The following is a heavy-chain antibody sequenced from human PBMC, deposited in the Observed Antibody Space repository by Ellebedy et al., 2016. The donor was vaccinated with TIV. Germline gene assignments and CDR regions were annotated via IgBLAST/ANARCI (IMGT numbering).Heavy chain of an antibody. V-gene: IGHV1-46*01. CDR1: GYTFTSYY. CDR3: AQDLYPIEVDGIEAFYFDY. CDR2: IHPSSERT. J-gene: IGHJ4*02. Sequence: AASVKVSCKASGYTFTSYYLHWVRQAPGQGPEWMGMIHPSSERTTYAQKFRGRVTMTRDTSTGTIHMQLSRLRSEDTAVYYCAQDLYPIEVDGIEAFYFDYWGQGTLVTVAS. D-gene: IGHD6-19*01.